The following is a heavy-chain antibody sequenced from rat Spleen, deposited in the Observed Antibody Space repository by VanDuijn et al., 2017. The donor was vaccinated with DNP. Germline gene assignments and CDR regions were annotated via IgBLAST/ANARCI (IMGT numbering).Heavy chain of an antibody. CDR3: TRSAYSSYTYDWFFDF. V-gene: IGHV2-1*01. CDR1: GFSFTSYG. Sequence: QVQLKESGPGLVQPSQTLSLTCTVSGFSFTSYGVPWVRQAPGKGLEWVGAIWSGGGTDYSSALRSRLSIRRDTSKSQVFLEMNSLQTEDTAVYFCTRSAYSSYTYDWFFDFWGPGTMVTVSS. J-gene: IGHJ1*01. D-gene: IGHD1-2*01. CDR2: IWSGGGT.